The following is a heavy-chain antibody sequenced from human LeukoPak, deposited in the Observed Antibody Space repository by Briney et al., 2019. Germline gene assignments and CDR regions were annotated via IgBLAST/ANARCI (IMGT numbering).Heavy chain of an antibody. CDR3: ARDLDQYSGRYGGFGHDY. CDR2: ISAYNGNT. CDR1: GYTFTSYG. V-gene: IGHV1-18*01. J-gene: IGHJ4*02. Sequence: ASVKVSCKASGYTFTSYGINWVRQAPGQGLEWMGWISAYNGNTNYAQKLQGRVTMTTDTSTSTAYMELRSLRSDDTAVYYCARDLDQYSGRYGGFGHDYWGQGTLVTVSS. D-gene: IGHD1-26*01.